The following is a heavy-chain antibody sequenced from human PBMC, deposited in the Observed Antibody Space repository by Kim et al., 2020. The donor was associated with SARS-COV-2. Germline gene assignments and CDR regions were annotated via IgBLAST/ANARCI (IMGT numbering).Heavy chain of an antibody. CDR3: AKDVWDYIGMDA. D-gene: IGHD1-26*01. CDR2: ISHDGRSS. J-gene: IGHJ6*01. V-gene: IGHV3-23*01. CDR1: GFSFSSCA. Sequence: GGSLRLSCEASGFSFSSCAMTWVRQAPGKGLEWVSSISHDGRSSHHADSVKGRFTISRDDSKNTLYLQMSSLSGEDTALYYCAKDVWDYIGMDAWGQGTT.